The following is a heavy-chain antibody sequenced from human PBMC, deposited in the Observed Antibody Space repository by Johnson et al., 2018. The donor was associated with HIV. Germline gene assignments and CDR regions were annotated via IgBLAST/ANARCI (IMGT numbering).Heavy chain of an antibody. D-gene: IGHD2-15*01. J-gene: IGHJ3*02. Sequence: MQLVESGGGLVKPGESLRLSCVASGFTFSDVWMTWVRQAPGRGLEWVGRIKRQIDGGTTDYATPVKGRFTFSRDDSKNTLYLQMNSLRAEDTAVYYCAREAYCSGGSCYDAFDIWGQGTMVTDSS. CDR1: GFTFSDVW. CDR3: AREAYCSGGSCYDAFDI. V-gene: IGHV3-15*01. CDR2: IKRQIDGGTT.